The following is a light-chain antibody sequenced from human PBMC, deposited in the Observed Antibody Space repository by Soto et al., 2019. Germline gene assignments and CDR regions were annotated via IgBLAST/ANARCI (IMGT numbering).Light chain of an antibody. V-gene: IGKV1-5*01. CDR1: ESIYRW. Sequence: DIQMTQSPSTLSASVGDRVTITCRASESIYRWLAWYQQKPGKAPKFLIYDASSLESGVPSRFSGSGSGTEFTLTISSLQPDDFATYYCQQYFSYPYTFCQGTKLEIK. J-gene: IGKJ2*01. CDR3: QQYFSYPYT. CDR2: DAS.